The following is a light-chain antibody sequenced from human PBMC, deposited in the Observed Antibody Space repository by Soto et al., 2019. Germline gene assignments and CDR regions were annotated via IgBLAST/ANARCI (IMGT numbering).Light chain of an antibody. V-gene: IGLV2-14*01. CDR2: EVS. Sequence: QSALTQPASVSGSPGQSITISCTGTSRDVGGYNYVSWYQQHPGKAPKLMIYEVSNRPSEVSNRFSGSKSGNTASLTISGLQAEDEGNYYCSSYTSGSTLVVFGGETKLTVL. CDR1: SRDVGGYNY. CDR3: SSYTSGSTLVV. J-gene: IGLJ2*01.